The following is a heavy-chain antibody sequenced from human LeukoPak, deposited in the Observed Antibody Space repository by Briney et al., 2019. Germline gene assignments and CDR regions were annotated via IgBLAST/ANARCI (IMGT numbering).Heavy chain of an antibody. CDR2: IYYSGSA. D-gene: IGHD6-19*01. J-gene: IGHJ4*02. Sequence: PSEPLSLTCTVSGGSISGFYWGWIRQPPGKGLEWIGFIYYSGSANYNPSLKSRVTMSVDMSKNQFSLKLSSVTAADTAFYYCARDRDSSGWFDYWGQGALVTVSS. CDR3: ARDRDSSGWFDY. CDR1: GGSISGFY. V-gene: IGHV4-59*01.